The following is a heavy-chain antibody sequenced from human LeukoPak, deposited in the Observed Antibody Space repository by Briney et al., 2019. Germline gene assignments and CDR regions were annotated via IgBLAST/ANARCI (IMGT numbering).Heavy chain of an antibody. CDR2: ISSSGSTI. V-gene: IGHV3-48*03. CDR3: AREMRGTSGYDSSGVDAFDI. CDR1: GFTFSSYE. Sequence: PGGSLRLSCAASGFTFSSYEMNWVRQAPGKGLEWVSYISSSGSTIYYADSVKGRFTISRDNAKNSLYLQMNSLRAEDTAVYYCAREMRGTSGYDSSGVDAFDIWSQGTMVTVPS. J-gene: IGHJ3*02. D-gene: IGHD3-22*01.